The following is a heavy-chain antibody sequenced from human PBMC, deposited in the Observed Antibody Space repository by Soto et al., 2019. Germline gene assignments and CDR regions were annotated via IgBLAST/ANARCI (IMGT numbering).Heavy chain of an antibody. V-gene: IGHV4-39*01. CDR1: GVSISSSIYY. Sequence: SETLSLTCTVSGVSISSSIYYWGWIRQPPGKGLEWIGSIYYSGSTYYNPSLKSRVTISVDTSKNQFSLKLSSVTAADTAVYYCAGRKRYSDAFDIWGQGTMVTVSS. D-gene: IGHD2-15*01. J-gene: IGHJ3*02. CDR2: IYYSGST. CDR3: AGRKRYSDAFDI.